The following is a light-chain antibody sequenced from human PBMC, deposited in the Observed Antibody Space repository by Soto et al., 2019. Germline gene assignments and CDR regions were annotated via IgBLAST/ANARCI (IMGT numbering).Light chain of an antibody. CDR3: QQSYSTPRT. CDR1: QRMSNY. J-gene: IGKJ1*01. V-gene: IGKV1-39*01. Sequence: DNLRTQFPLSLSASVGASVTISCPASQRMSNYSYWYQQKTGRAPTLLIYAAASLHSGVPSRFSGSGSGTDFTLTISSLQPDDFATYYCQQSYSTPRTFGQGTKVDIK. CDR2: AAA.